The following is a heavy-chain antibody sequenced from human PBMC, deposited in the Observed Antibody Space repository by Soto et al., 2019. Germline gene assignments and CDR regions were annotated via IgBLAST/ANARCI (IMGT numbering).Heavy chain of an antibody. CDR1: GFTFSSYS. D-gene: IGHD6-19*01. J-gene: IGHJ3*02. CDR2: ISSSSSYI. Sequence: PGGSLRLSCAASGFTFSSYSMNWVRQAPGKGLEWVSSISSSSSYIYYADSVKGRFTISRDNAKNSLYLQMNSLRAEDTAAYYCATSSGWYGGAFDIWGQGTMVTVSS. V-gene: IGHV3-21*01. CDR3: ATSSGWYGGAFDI.